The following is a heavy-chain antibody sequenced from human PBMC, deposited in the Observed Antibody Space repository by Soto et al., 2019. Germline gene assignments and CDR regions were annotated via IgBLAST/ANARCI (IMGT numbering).Heavy chain of an antibody. D-gene: IGHD2-21*01. V-gene: IGHV4-59*01. CDR3: ARTRMIESWIDY. CDR1: GDSISTYY. CDR2: VYYSGST. Sequence: LSLTCDVSGDSISTYYWSWIRQPPGKGLEWIGYVYYSGSTLYNPSLESRVTMSIDMSKKQVSLKLTSVIAADTAVYYCARTRMIESWIDYWGHGTLVTVSS. J-gene: IGHJ4*01.